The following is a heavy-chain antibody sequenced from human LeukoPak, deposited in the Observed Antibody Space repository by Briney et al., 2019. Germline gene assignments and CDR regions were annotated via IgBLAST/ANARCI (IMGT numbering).Heavy chain of an antibody. CDR1: GFTFSIYS. V-gene: IGHV3-21*01. CDR2: ITSSSNYI. J-gene: IGHJ4*02. CDR3: ARDRGYFDN. Sequence: GASLRLSCAASGFTFSIYSMNWVRQAPGKGLEWLSSITSSSNYIYYADSVKGRFTISRDNVQNSLYLQMNSLRAEDTAMYYCARDRGYFDNWGQGTLVTVSS.